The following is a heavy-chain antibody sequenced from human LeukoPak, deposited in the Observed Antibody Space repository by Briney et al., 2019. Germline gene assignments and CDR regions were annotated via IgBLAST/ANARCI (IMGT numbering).Heavy chain of an antibody. CDR1: GGTFSSYA. CDR3: ARVVNSGTSLRFGGSYYYYMDV. V-gene: IGHV1-69*13. D-gene: IGHD3-3*01. J-gene: IGHJ6*03. Sequence: GASVKVSCKASGGTFSSYAISWVRQAPGQGLEWMGGIIPIFGTANYAQKFQGRVTITADESTSTAYMELSSLRSEDTAVYYCARVVNSGTSLRFGGSYYYYMDVWGKGTTVTVSS. CDR2: IIPIFGTA.